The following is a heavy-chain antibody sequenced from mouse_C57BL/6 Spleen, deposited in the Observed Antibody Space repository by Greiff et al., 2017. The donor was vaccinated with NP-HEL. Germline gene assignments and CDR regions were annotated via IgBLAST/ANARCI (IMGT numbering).Heavy chain of an antibody. D-gene: IGHD2-2*01. CDR2: IDPSDSYT. CDR3: ARRGGLRRDAMDY. CDR1: GYTFTSYW. V-gene: IGHV1-50*01. Sequence: VQLQQPGAELVKPGASVKLSCKASGYTFTSYWMQWVKQRPGQGLEWIGEIDPSDSYTNYNQKFKGKATLTVDTSSSTAYMQLSSLTSEDSAVYYCARRGGLRRDAMDYWGQGTSVTVSS. J-gene: IGHJ4*01.